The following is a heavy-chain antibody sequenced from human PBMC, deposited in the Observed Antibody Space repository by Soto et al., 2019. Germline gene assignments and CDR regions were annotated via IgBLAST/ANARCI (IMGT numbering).Heavy chain of an antibody. Sequence: GASLRLSCAASGFTLSDHGVHWVRQAPGKGLEWVAVISNDGSTKYSADSVKGRFTISRDTSKNTLYLQMNSLRTEDTAVYYCARDVYCGAGTCFSRVFDHWGQGTLVTVSS. V-gene: IGHV3-30*03. CDR1: GFTLSDHG. CDR2: ISNDGSTK. CDR3: ARDVYCGAGTCFSRVFDH. D-gene: IGHD2-15*01. J-gene: IGHJ4*02.